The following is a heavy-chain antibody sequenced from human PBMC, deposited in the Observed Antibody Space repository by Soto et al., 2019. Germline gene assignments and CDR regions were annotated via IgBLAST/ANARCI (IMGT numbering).Heavy chain of an antibody. V-gene: IGHV3-74*01. CDR2: ISSDGSST. J-gene: IGHJ4*02. CDR3: ARPHSSSWYAADY. Sequence: HPGGSLRLSCAASGFTLSGHWMHWVRQAPGKGLVWVSRISSDGSSTSYADSVKGRFSISRDNAKNTLYLQMSSLRAEDTAVYYCARPHSSSWYAADYWGQGTLVTVS. D-gene: IGHD6-13*01. CDR1: GFTLSGHW.